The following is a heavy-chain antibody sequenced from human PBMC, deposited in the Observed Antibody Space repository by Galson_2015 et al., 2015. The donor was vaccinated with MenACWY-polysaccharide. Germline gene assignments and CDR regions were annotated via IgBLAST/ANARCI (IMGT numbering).Heavy chain of an antibody. J-gene: IGHJ5*02. CDR1: GGSLSSAPYF. Sequence: SLTCSVSGGSLSSAPYFWSWIRQPPGEGLEWVGTISYGGMTYYNPSLESRITISLDMSKDQFSLKLTSVTAVDTAVYYCARGGRAVYGNNWFDPWGQGTLVTVSS. CDR2: ISYGGMT. D-gene: IGHD6-6*01. CDR3: ARGGRAVYGNNWFDP. V-gene: IGHV4-30-4*01.